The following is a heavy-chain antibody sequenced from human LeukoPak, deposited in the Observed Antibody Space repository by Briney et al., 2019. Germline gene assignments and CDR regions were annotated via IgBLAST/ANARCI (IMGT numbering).Heavy chain of an antibody. CDR2: IFYSGGT. D-gene: IGHD6-19*01. J-gene: IGHJ3*01. V-gene: IGHV4-39*01. Sequence: SETLSLTCTVSGGSISDHYYYWAWIRQPRGKGLEWIESIFYSGGTYYSPSLKNRGTISVDTSKNQFSLKLTSVTAADAAVYYCARHVWSRYTSGWYGFDVWGQGTVVTVSS. CDR1: GGSISDHYYY. CDR3: ARHVWSRYTSGWYGFDV.